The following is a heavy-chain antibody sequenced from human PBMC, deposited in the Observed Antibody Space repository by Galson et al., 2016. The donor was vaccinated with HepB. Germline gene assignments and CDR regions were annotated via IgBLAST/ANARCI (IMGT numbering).Heavy chain of an antibody. D-gene: IGHD4-23*01. J-gene: IGHJ6*02. CDR3: TKDRVVTRGITYYYGMDV. V-gene: IGHV3-9*01. Sequence: SLRLSCAASGFTFDDYAMHWVRQAPGKGLEWVSGISWNSGSIGYADSVKGRFTISRDNAKNSLYLQMNSLKTEDTAVYYCTKDRVVTRGITYYYGMDVWGQGTTVTVSS. CDR2: ISWNSGSI. CDR1: GFTFDDYA.